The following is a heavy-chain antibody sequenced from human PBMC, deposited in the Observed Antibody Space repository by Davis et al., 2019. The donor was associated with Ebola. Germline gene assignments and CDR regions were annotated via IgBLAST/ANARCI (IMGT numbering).Heavy chain of an antibody. CDR1: GYSFTSYW. Sequence: GESLKISCRCSGYSFTSYWIGWVRQMPGKGLEWMGFIYPGESDSPFGPPFQAQVTKYSPSFQGQVTISADRSISTAYLQWSSLKASDTAIYYCARALGEFPDDFDSWGQGTLITVSS. V-gene: IGHV5-51*01. J-gene: IGHJ4*02. D-gene: IGHD3-10*01. CDR2: IYPGESDSPFGPPFQAQVT. CDR3: ARALGEFPDDFDS.